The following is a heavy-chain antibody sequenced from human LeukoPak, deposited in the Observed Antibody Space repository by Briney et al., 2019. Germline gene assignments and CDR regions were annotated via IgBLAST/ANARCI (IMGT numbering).Heavy chain of an antibody. Sequence: KPSETLSLTCTVSGGSISSYYWSSLRQPPGKGLEWIGYIYYSGSTNYNPSLKSRVTISVDTSKNQFSLKLSSVTAADTAVYYCARVPRQGQLPEIHFDYWGQGTLVTVSS. V-gene: IGHV4-59*01. CDR3: ARVPRQGQLPEIHFDY. D-gene: IGHD2-2*01. CDR2: IYYSGST. CDR1: GGSISSYY. J-gene: IGHJ4*02.